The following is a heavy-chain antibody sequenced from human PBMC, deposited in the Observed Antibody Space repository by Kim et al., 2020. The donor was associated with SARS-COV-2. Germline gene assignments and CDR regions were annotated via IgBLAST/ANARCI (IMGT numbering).Heavy chain of an antibody. V-gene: IGHV4-38-2*02. CDR1: GYSISSGYY. Sequence: SETLSLTCTVSGYSISSGYYWGWIRQPPGKGLEWIGSIYHSGSTYYNPSLKSRVTISVDTSKNQFSLKLSSVTAADTAVYYCARVGYYDSSGYYQRIDYWGQGTLVTVSS. D-gene: IGHD3-22*01. CDR2: IYHSGST. CDR3: ARVGYYDSSGYYQRIDY. J-gene: IGHJ4*02.